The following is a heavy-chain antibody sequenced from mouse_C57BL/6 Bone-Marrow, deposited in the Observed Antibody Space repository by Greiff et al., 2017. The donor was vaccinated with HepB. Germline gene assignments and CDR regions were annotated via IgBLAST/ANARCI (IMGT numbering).Heavy chain of an antibody. Sequence: VQLQQPGAELVKPGASVKMSCKASGYTFTSYWITWVKQRPGQGLEWIGDIYPGSGSTNYNEKFKSKATLTVDTSSSTAYMQLSSLTSEDSAVYYCARLGRFITTVDYAMDYWGQGTSVTVSS. CDR2: IYPGSGST. J-gene: IGHJ4*01. CDR3: ARLGRFITTVDYAMDY. CDR1: GYTFTSYW. V-gene: IGHV1-55*01. D-gene: IGHD1-1*01.